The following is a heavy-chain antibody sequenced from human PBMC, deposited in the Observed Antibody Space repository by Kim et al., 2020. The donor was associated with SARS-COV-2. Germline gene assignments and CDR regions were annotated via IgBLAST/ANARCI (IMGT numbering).Heavy chain of an antibody. CDR3: AVEYGTSDAPLPSTYYFDF. CDR1: GYRFINYY. CDR2: IDPGAGGV. D-gene: IGHD6-6*01. Sequence: ASVKVSCKASGYRFINYYVHWLRQAPGQGLEWLAAIDPGAGGVSYTPKLLGRLTVTRDTPTSTVYMELRDLRFDDTAVYYCAVEYGTSDAPLPSTYYFDFWGRGVPIIVSS. V-gene: IGHV1-46*04. J-gene: IGHJ4*01.